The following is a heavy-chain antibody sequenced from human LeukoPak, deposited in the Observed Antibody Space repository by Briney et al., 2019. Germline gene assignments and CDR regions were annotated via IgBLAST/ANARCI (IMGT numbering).Heavy chain of an antibody. CDR2: IYSGGTT. CDR1: GFTVNGNY. Sequence: GGSLRLSCAASGFTVNGNYMSWVRQAPGKGLEWVSAIYSGGTTHYADSVKGRFTISRDNSKNTLYLQMNSLRAEDTAVYYCARYSGSYYYGMDVWGQGTTVTVSS. D-gene: IGHD1-26*01. V-gene: IGHV3-53*01. J-gene: IGHJ6*02. CDR3: ARYSGSYYYGMDV.